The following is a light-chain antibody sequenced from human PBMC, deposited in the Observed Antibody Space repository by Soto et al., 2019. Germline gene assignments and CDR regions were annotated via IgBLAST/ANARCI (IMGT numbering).Light chain of an antibody. Sequence: QSVLSQPPSASGSPGQSVTISCTGTSSDVGGYNFVSWYQHHPGKAPKLMIYDVDKRPSGVPDRFSGSKSGYTASLTVSGLQAEDEADYLCSSSAGSNPYVFGDGTKVT. J-gene: IGLJ1*01. CDR1: SSDVGGYNF. CDR2: DVD. V-gene: IGLV2-8*01. CDR3: SSSAGSNPYV.